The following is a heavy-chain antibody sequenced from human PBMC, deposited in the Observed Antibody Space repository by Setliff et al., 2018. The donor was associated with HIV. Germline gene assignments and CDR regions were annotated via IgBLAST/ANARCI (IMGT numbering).Heavy chain of an antibody. Sequence: KVSCKASGGTFSTYAISWVRQAPGQGLEWMGGIIPIFGTANYDQRFQGRVTITADETTSTAYMELSSLRSEDTAVYFCARDPVSDNSATPYYFDYWGQGTLVTVSS. CDR2: IIPIFGTA. D-gene: IGHD2-21*01. J-gene: IGHJ4*02. CDR3: ARDPVSDNSATPYYFDY. V-gene: IGHV1-69*01. CDR1: GGTFSTYA.